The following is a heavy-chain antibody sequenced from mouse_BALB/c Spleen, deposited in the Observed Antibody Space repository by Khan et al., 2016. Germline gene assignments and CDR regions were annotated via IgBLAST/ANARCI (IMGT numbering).Heavy chain of an antibody. CDR3: ARDYYGSSFFDY. CDR1: GYSITSGYA. CDR2: ITYSGGT. V-gene: IGHV3-2*02. Sequence: EVQLQESGPDLVKPSQSLSLTCTVTGYSITSGYAWNWIRQFPGSKLEWMGYITYSGGTSYNPSLKSRISVTRDTSKNQFFLQFNSVTTEDTATYYCARDYYGSSFFDYWGQGTLVTVSA. D-gene: IGHD1-1*01. J-gene: IGHJ3*01.